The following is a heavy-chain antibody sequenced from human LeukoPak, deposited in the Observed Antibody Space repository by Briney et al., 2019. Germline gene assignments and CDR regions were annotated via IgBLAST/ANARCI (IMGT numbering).Heavy chain of an antibody. J-gene: IGHJ4*02. D-gene: IGHD6-6*01. CDR3: SRGLGQPVDY. CDR1: GITFSNYA. Sequence: GGSLRLSCVASGITFSNYAVSWVRQAPEKGLDWVSVISGSAHKIRYADSVKGRFTISRDNSENIVYLQMNSLRVEDTAVYYCSRGLGQPVDYWGQGTLVTVSS. V-gene: IGHV3-23*01. CDR2: ISGSAHKI.